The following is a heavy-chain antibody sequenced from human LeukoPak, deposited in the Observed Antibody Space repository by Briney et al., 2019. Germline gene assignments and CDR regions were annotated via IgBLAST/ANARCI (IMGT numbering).Heavy chain of an antibody. Sequence: AETLSLTCSVSGMSITSRHYWGWIRQPPGKGLEWIGSTSHSDSPYYNPSLESRVTISLDTSRNQFSLKLTSVTAADTAVYYCARDFGETSLPNWFDPWGQGTLVIVSS. CDR2: TSHSDSP. D-gene: IGHD3-16*01. CDR3: ARDFGETSLPNWFDP. V-gene: IGHV4-38-2*02. J-gene: IGHJ5*02. CDR1: GMSITSRHY.